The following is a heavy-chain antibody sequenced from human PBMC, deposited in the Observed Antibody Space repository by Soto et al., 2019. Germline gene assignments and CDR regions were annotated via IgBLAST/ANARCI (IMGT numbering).Heavy chain of an antibody. V-gene: IGHV3-74*01. CDR3: ARVGEFKWFGFVHAFDI. CDR2: INSDGSST. CDR1: GFTFSSYW. D-gene: IGHD3-10*01. Sequence: GGSLRLSCAASGFTFSSYWMHWVRQAPGKGLVWVSRINSDGSSTSYADSVKGRFTISRDNAKNTLYLQMNSLRAEDTAVYYCARVGEFKWFGFVHAFDIWGQGTMVTVSS. J-gene: IGHJ3*02.